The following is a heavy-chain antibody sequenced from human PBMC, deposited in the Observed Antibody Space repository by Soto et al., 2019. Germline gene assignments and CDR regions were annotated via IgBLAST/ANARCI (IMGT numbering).Heavy chain of an antibody. D-gene: IGHD2-2*01. V-gene: IGHV3-23*01. J-gene: IGHJ5*02. CDR1: GFTFSSYS. CDR3: AKDPNPYCSSTSCYWFDP. Sequence: GGSLRLSCAASGFTFSSYSMSWVRQAPGKGLEWVSAISGSGGSTYYADSVKGRFTISRDNSKNTLYLQMNSLRAEDTAVYYCAKDPNPYCSSTSCYWFDPWGQGTLVTVSS. CDR2: ISGSGGST.